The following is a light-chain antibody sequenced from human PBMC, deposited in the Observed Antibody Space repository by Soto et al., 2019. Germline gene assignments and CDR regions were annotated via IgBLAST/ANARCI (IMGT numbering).Light chain of an antibody. J-gene: IGKJ4*01. Sequence: DIQMTQSPSTLSASVGDRVTITCRASQSISSWLAWYQQKPGKAPKLLIYDASSLESGVPSRFSGSGSGTEFTLTISSLQPDDFATYYCQQYNSYLPTFGGGTKVEIK. CDR3: QQYNSYLPT. CDR1: QSISSW. V-gene: IGKV1-5*01. CDR2: DAS.